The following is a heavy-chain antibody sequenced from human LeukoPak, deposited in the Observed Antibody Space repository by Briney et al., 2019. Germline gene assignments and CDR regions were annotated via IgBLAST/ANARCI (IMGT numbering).Heavy chain of an antibody. D-gene: IGHD6-19*01. CDR3: AKGSMGSSGWPFDY. CDR1: GFTFSSYA. J-gene: IGHJ4*02. CDR2: ISGSGSST. Sequence: GGSLRLSCAASGFTFSSYAMSWVRQAPGKGLEWVSAISGSGSSTYYADSVKGRITISRDNSKNTLYLQMNSLRAEDTAVYYCAKGSMGSSGWPFDYWGQGTLVTVSS. V-gene: IGHV3-23*01.